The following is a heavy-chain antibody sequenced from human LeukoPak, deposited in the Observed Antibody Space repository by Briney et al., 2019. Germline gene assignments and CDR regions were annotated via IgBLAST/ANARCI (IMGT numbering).Heavy chain of an antibody. Sequence: SVKVSCKASGGTFSSYAISWVRQAPGQGLELMGGIIPIFGTANYAQKFQGRVTITADKSTSTAYMELSSLRSEDTAVYYCARVRYNWNRDFDYWGQGTLVTVSS. CDR3: ARVRYNWNRDFDY. V-gene: IGHV1-69*06. CDR1: GGTFSSYA. J-gene: IGHJ4*02. D-gene: IGHD1-20*01. CDR2: IIPIFGTA.